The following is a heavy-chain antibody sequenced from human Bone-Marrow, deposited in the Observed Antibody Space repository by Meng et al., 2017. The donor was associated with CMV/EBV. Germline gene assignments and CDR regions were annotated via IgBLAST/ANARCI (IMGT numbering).Heavy chain of an antibody. J-gene: IGHJ6*02. CDR1: GGSFSGYY. CDR2: INHSGST. Sequence: GSLRLSCAVYGGSFSGYYWSWIRQPPGKGLEWIGEINHSGSTNYNPSLKSRVTISVDTSKNQFSLKLSSVTAAGTAVYYCARGWYYYGMDVWGQGTTVTVSS. CDR3: ARGWYYYGMDV. V-gene: IGHV4-34*01.